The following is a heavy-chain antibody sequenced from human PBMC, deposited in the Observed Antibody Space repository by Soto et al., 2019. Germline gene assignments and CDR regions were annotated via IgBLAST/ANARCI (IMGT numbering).Heavy chain of an antibody. Sequence: PGGSLRLSCAASGFTFSSYAMSWVRQAPGKGLEWVSAISGSGGSTYYADSVKGRFTISRDNSKNTLYLQMNSLRAEDTAVYYCAKPTTDYDFWSGYPAPYYYGMDVWGQGTTVTVSS. V-gene: IGHV3-23*01. D-gene: IGHD3-3*01. CDR3: AKPTTDYDFWSGYPAPYYYGMDV. CDR2: ISGSGGST. J-gene: IGHJ6*02. CDR1: GFTFSSYA.